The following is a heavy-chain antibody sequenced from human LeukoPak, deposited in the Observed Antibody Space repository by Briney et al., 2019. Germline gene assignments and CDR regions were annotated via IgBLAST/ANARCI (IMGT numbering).Heavy chain of an antibody. Sequence: GGSLTLSCAASGFTIDAYAMHWVRQPPGKGLEWVPLINADGGRTYYADSVKGRFTISRDNSKNSLYLQMNSLRTEDTALYYCATWAFYHGLAVWGQGTTVTVSS. J-gene: IGHJ6*02. D-gene: IGHD2/OR15-2a*01. CDR1: GFTIDAYA. V-gene: IGHV3-43*02. CDR2: INADGGRT. CDR3: ATWAFYHGLAV.